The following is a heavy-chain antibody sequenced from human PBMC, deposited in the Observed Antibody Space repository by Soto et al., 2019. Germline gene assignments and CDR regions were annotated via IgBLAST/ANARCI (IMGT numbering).Heavy chain of an antibody. D-gene: IGHD1-26*01. V-gene: IGHV3-23*01. CDR1: GFTFSSYA. J-gene: IGHJ4*02. CDR3: ARRGSGSYYDY. CDR2: ISGSGGST. Sequence: EVQLLESGGGLVQPEGSLRLSCAASGFTFSSYAMRWVRQAPVKGLEWVSAISGSGGSTYYADSVKGRFTISRDNSKNTLYLQMNSLRAEDTAVYYCARRGSGSYYDYWGQGTLVTVSS.